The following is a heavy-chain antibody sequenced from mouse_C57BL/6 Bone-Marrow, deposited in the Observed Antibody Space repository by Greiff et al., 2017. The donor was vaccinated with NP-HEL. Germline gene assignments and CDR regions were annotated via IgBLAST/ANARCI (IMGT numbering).Heavy chain of an antibody. Sequence: VQLQESGAELARPGASVKLSCKASGYTFTSYGISWVKQRTGQGLEWIGEIYPRSGNTYYNEKFKGKATLTADKSSSTAYMELRSLTSEDSAVYFCASDYYGSSYGYFDVWGTGTTVTVSS. CDR1: GYTFTSYG. J-gene: IGHJ1*03. CDR3: ASDYYGSSYGYFDV. D-gene: IGHD1-1*01. V-gene: IGHV1-81*01. CDR2: IYPRSGNT.